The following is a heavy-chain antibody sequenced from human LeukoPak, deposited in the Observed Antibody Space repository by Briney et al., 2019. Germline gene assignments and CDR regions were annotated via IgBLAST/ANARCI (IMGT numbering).Heavy chain of an antibody. J-gene: IGHJ4*02. D-gene: IGHD1-1*01. CDR2: ISWNSGSI. CDR3: AKHNGYFDY. V-gene: IGHV3-9*01. CDR1: GFTFDDYA. Sequence: PGRSLRLSCAASGFTFDDYAMHWVRQAPGKGLEWVSGISWNSGSIGYADSVKGRFTISRDNAKNSLYLQMNSLRAEDTASYYCAKHNGYFDYWGQGTLVTVSS.